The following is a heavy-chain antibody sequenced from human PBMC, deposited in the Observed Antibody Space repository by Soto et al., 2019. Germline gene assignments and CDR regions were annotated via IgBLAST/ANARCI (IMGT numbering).Heavy chain of an antibody. CDR1: GFTFSSYS. CDR3: ARDGRLPPGAGMDV. J-gene: IGHJ6*02. CDR2: ISSSSSYI. Sequence: GGSLRLSCAASGFTFSSYSMNWVRQAPGKGLEWVSSISSSSSYIYYADAVKGRFTISRDNAKNSLYLQMNSLRAEDTAVYYCARDGRLPPGAGMDVWGQGPTVTVSS. D-gene: IGHD6-25*01. V-gene: IGHV3-21*01.